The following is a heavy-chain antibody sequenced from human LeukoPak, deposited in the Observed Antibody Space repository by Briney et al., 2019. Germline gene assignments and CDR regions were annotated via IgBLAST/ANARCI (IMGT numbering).Heavy chain of an antibody. CDR3: ARVYDSSGYYDY. D-gene: IGHD3-22*01. J-gene: IGHJ4*02. CDR2: INPNSGGT. CDR1: GYTFTGYY. Sequence: GASVKVSCKAPGYTFTGYYMHWVRQAPGQGLEWMGRINPNSGGTNYAQKFQGRVTMTRDTSISTAYMELSRLRSDDTAVYYCARVYDSSGYYDYWGQGTLVTVSS. V-gene: IGHV1-2*06.